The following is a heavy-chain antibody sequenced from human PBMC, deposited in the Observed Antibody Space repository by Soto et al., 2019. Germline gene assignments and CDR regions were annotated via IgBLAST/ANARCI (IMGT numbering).Heavy chain of an antibody. Sequence: GGSLRLSCAASGFTFSSYAMSWVRQAPGKGLEWVSAISGSGGSTYYADSVKGRFTISRDNSKNTLYLQMNSLRAEDTAVYYCAKVSKNYDFWSGSPRYFDYWGQGTLVTVSS. CDR1: GFTFSSYA. CDR3: AKVSKNYDFWSGSPRYFDY. J-gene: IGHJ4*02. CDR2: ISGSGGST. V-gene: IGHV3-23*01. D-gene: IGHD3-3*01.